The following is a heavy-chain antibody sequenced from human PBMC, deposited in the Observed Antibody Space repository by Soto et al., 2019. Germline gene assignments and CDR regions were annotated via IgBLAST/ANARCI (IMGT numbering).Heavy chain of an antibody. J-gene: IGHJ6*02. Sequence: EVQLVESGGGLVQPGGSLRLSCEASGFTFRNYDMHWVRQGTGKGLEWVSGISAAGDPDYADSVEGRFTISRENAQNSSLLHMTSLRVGDTAVYYCARTDRDFYGLDVWGQGTTVIVSS. CDR2: ISAAGDP. V-gene: IGHV3-13*05. CDR3: ARTDRDFYGLDV. CDR1: GFTFRNYD.